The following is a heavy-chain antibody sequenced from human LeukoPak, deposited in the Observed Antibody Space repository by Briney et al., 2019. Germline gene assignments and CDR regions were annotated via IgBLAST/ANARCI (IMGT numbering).Heavy chain of an antibody. V-gene: IGHV3-11*04. Sequence: GGSLRLSCAASGFTFSDYYLSWIRQAPGKGLEWVSYISSSSSTIYYADSVKGRFTISRDNAKNSLYLQMNSLRPEDTAVYFCTRDIQLTTDRDAFDIWGQGTMVTVSS. CDR3: TRDIQLTTDRDAFDI. D-gene: IGHD1-1*01. CDR1: GFTFSDYY. J-gene: IGHJ3*02. CDR2: ISSSSSTI.